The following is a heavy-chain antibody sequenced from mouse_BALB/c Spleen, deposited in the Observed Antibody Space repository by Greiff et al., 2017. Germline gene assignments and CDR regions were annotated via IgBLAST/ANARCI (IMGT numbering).Heavy chain of an antibody. CDR3: ARYYGNYVTSYYFDY. J-gene: IGHJ2*01. D-gene: IGHD2-1*01. V-gene: IGHV5-17*02. CDR2: ISSGSSTI. Sequence: DVKLVESGGGLVQPGGSRKLSCAASGFTFSSFGMHWVRQAPEKGLEWVAYISSGSSTIYYADTVKGRFTISRDNPKNTLFLQMTSLRSEDTAMYYCARYYGNYVTSYYFDYWGQGTTLTVSS. CDR1: GFTFSSFG.